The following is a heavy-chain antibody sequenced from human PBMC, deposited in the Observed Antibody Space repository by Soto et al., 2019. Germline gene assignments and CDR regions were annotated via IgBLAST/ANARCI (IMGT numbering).Heavy chain of an antibody. CDR2: IRPDGGQI. CDR1: GFTFPNYW. D-gene: IGHD3-10*01. J-gene: IGHJ5*02. Sequence: EVQLVESGGGLVQTGGSRRLSCVASGFTFPNYWVSWVRQAPRKRLEWVANIRPDGGQIYYAAFVQGRFTISRDNVKNSLYLQMDSLRAEDTAVYYCVSGTIPMIRGVYVSWGQGTLVTVSS. V-gene: IGHV3-7*01. CDR3: VSGTIPMIRGVYVS.